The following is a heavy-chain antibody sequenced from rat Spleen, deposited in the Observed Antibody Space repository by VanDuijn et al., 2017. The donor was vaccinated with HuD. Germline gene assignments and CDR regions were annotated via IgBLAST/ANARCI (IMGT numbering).Heavy chain of an antibody. Sequence: EVQLVESGGGLVQPGRSMKLSCAASGFTFSSFPMAWVRQAPTKGLEWVATISTSGGSTYYRDSVKGRFTISRDNAKSTLYLQMNSLRSEDTATYYCTREGGNNYNYWGQGVMVTVSS. CDR1: GFTFSSFP. V-gene: IGHV5-46*01. CDR3: TREGGNNYNY. J-gene: IGHJ2*01. CDR2: ISTSGGST. D-gene: IGHD1-10*01.